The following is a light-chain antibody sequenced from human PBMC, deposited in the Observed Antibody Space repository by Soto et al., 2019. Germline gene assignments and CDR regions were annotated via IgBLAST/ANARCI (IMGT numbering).Light chain of an antibody. Sequence: EIVFTQSPGTLSLSPGERATLSCRASQSVTSTYLAWYQQKPGQAPRLLIYGASSRAIGIPDRFSGSVSGSDFILTINRLAPEDFAVYYCQQYGSSHTFGQGTRLEIK. CDR2: GAS. J-gene: IGKJ5*01. CDR1: QSVTSTY. CDR3: QQYGSSHT. V-gene: IGKV3-20*01.